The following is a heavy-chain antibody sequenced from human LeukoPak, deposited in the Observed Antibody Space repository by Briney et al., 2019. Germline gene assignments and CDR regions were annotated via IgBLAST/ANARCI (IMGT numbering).Heavy chain of an antibody. Sequence: GASVKVSCKASGYTFTSYAMNWVRQAPGQGLEWMGWINTNTGDPTYAQGFTGRFVFSLDTSVSTAYLQISSLKAKDTAVYYYARAYYDFWRGPSPNNWFDPWGQGALVTVSS. CDR2: INTNTGDP. CDR3: ARAYYDFWRGPSPNNWFDP. CDR1: GYTFTSYA. D-gene: IGHD3-3*01. V-gene: IGHV7-4-1*02. J-gene: IGHJ5*02.